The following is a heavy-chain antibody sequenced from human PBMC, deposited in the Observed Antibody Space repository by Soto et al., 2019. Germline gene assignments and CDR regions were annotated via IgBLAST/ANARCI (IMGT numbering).Heavy chain of an antibody. J-gene: IGHJ3*02. D-gene: IGHD3-10*01. CDR1: GFTFSSYG. CDR2: IWYGGSNK. CDR3: ASSSITMVRGVMSDAFDI. V-gene: IGHV3-33*01. Sequence: GGSLRLSCAASGFTFSSYGMHWVRQAPGKGLEWVAVIWYGGSNKYYVDSVKGRLTISRDNSKNTLYLQMNSLRAEDTAVYYCASSSITMVRGVMSDAFDIWGQGTMVTVSS.